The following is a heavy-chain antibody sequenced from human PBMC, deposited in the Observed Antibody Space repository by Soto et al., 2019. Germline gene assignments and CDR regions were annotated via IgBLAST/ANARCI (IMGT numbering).Heavy chain of an antibody. V-gene: IGHV1-2*04. CDR1: GYTFTGYY. J-gene: IGHJ2*01. CDR2: INPNSGGT. D-gene: IGHD6-19*01. Sequence: ASVKVSCKASGYTFTGYYMHWVRQAPGQGLEWMGWINPNSGGTNYAQKFQGWVTMTRDTSISTAYMELSRLRSDDTAVYYCAREYTAVGNWYFDLWGRGTLVTVSS. CDR3: AREYTAVGNWYFDL.